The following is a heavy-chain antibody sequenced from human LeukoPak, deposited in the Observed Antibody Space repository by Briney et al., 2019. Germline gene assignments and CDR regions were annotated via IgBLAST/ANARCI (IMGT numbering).Heavy chain of an antibody. V-gene: IGHV3-74*01. CDR2: INSDGSST. D-gene: IGHD5-12*01. J-gene: IGHJ4*02. CDR1: GFTFSSYW. CDR3: ARGRRGGSFDY. Sequence: TGGSLRLSCGASGFTFSSYWMHWVRQAPGKGLVWVSRINSDGSSTSYADSVKGRFTISRDNAKNTLYLQMNSLRAEDTAVYYCARGRRGGSFDYWGQGTLVTVSS.